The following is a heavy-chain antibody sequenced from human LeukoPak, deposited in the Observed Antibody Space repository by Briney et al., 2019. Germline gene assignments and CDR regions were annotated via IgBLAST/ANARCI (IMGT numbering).Heavy chain of an antibody. D-gene: IGHD2-15*01. J-gene: IGHJ4*02. CDR1: GFTFTSYW. CDR2: INTDGSST. Sequence: GGSLRLSCAASGFTFTSYWMHWVRQAPGKGLVWVSRINTDGSSTTYPDSVKGRFTISRDNAKNTLYLQMDSLRAEDTAVYYCARATSGYYDYWGQGTLVTVSS. CDR3: ARATSGYYDY. V-gene: IGHV3-74*01.